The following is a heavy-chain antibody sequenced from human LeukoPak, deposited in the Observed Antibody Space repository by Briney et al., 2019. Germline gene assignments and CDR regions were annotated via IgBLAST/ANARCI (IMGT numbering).Heavy chain of an antibody. Sequence: SETLSLTCAVYGGSFSGYYWSWIRQPPGKGLEWIGEINHGGSTNYNPSLKSRVTISVDTSKNQFSLKLSSVTAADTAVYYCARRVRGSSGRAEFDYWGQGTLVTVSS. V-gene: IGHV4-34*01. CDR1: GGSFSGYY. CDR3: ARRVRGSSGRAEFDY. J-gene: IGHJ4*02. D-gene: IGHD6-19*01. CDR2: INHGGST.